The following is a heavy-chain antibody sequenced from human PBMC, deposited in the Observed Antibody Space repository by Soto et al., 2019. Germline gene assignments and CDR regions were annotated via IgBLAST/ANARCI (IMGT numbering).Heavy chain of an antibody. D-gene: IGHD6-6*01. CDR3: ARVGGLAARTSDY. V-gene: IGHV4-59*01. CDR2: IYYSGST. Sequence: PSETLSLTCTVSGGSISDFYWSWIRQPPGKGLEWIGYIYYSGSTNYNPSLKSRVTISVDTSKNQFSLNLRSMSPADTAVYYCARVGGLAARTSDYCGPGTLVTVSS. CDR1: GGSISDFY. J-gene: IGHJ4*02.